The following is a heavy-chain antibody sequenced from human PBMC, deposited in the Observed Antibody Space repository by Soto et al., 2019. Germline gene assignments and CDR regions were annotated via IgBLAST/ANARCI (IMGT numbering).Heavy chain of an antibody. D-gene: IGHD3-10*01. CDR1: GGSISSSSYY. V-gene: IGHV4-39*01. J-gene: IGHJ4*02. Sequence: SETLSLTCTVSGGSISSSSYYWGWIRQPPGKGLEWIGSIYYSGSTYYNPSLKSRVTISVDTSKNQFSLKLSSVTAADTAVYYCARQLSGLVTNHGYYFDYWGQGTLVTVSS. CDR2: IYYSGST. CDR3: ARQLSGLVTNHGYYFDY.